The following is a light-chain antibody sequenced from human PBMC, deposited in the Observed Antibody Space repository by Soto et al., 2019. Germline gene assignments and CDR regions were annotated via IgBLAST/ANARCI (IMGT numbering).Light chain of an antibody. CDR3: QQYNSYRT. CDR1: QGISSS. CDR2: EAS. J-gene: IGKJ1*01. Sequence: IQFTQSPSSLSASIGDRVTITCRASQGISSSLAWYQQEPGKAPKLLIYEASTLQSGVPSRFSGRGSGTEFTLTISSLQPDDFATYYCQQYNSYRTFGQGTKVDIK. V-gene: IGKV1-9*01.